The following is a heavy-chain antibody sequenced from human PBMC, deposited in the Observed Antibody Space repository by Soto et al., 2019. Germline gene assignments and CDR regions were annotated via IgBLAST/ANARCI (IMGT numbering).Heavy chain of an antibody. D-gene: IGHD6-19*01. Sequence: GGSLRLSCAASGFTFSSYAMSWVRQAPGKGLEWVSAISGSGGSTYYADSVKGRFTISRDNSKNTLYLQMNSLRAEDTAVYYCAKKAGYSSGWYGQDAFDIWGQGTMVTVSS. CDR3: AKKAGYSSGWYGQDAFDI. CDR2: ISGSGGST. V-gene: IGHV3-23*01. J-gene: IGHJ3*02. CDR1: GFTFSSYA.